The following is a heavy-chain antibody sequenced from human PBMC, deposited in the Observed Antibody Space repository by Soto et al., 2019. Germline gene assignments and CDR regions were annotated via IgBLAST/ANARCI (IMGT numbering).Heavy chain of an antibody. CDR2: IYTTT. D-gene: IGHD5-12*01. J-gene: IGHJ4*02. CDR3: LRGASGYGNFDY. CDR1: GFTLSDHW. V-gene: IGHV3-74*01. Sequence: EVQLVESGGGLVQPGGSLRLSCGASGFTLSDHWMHWVRQRPGKGLVWVSRIYTTTNYADSVKGRFIISRDNAKNTLYLQMNGLRDEDTAAYYCLRGASGYGNFDYWGRGILVTVSS.